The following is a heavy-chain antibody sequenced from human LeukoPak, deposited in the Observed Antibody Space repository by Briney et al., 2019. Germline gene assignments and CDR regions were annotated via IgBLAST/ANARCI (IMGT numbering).Heavy chain of an antibody. J-gene: IGHJ4*02. Sequence: GGSLRLSCAASGFTFSIYAMSWVRQAPGKGLEWVSGMSGSGGSTYYADSVKGRFTISRDNSKNTLYLQMNSLRAEDTAVYYCAKDLQRQLRGYYFDYWGQGTLVTVSS. D-gene: IGHD6-25*01. CDR3: AKDLQRQLRGYYFDY. CDR1: GFTFSIYA. CDR2: MSGSGGST. V-gene: IGHV3-23*01.